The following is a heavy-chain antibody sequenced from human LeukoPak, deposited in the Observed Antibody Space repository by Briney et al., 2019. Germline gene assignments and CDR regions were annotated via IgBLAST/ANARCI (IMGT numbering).Heavy chain of an antibody. CDR3: ATNSMVRGAIYYFDY. D-gene: IGHD3-10*01. CDR1: GYTFTSYA. J-gene: IGHJ4*02. Sequence: ASVKVSCKASGYTFTSYAMNWVRQAPGQGLEWMGWINTNTGNPTYAQGFTGRFVFSLDTSVSTAYLQISSLKAEDTAGYYCATNSMVRGAIYYFDYWGQGTLVTVSS. CDR2: INTNTGNP. V-gene: IGHV7-4-1*02.